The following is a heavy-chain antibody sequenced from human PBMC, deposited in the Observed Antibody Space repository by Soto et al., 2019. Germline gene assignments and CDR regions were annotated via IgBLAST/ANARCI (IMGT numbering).Heavy chain of an antibody. Sequence: PWGSTRISCAASGLTFSDYYMSWIRQDPGKGLEWVGRLMSKTDGGTTVYAAPVKGRFTISRDDSKNTLYLQMSSLNTEDTAVYYCAAGTGRTDLDYWGQGTLVTVSS. CDR2: LMSKTDGGTT. J-gene: IGHJ4*02. V-gene: IGHV3-15*01. CDR3: AAGTGRTDLDY. CDR1: GLTFSDYY. D-gene: IGHD2-2*01.